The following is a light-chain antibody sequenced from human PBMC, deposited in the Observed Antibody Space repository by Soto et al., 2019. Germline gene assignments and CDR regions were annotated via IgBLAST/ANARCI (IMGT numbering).Light chain of an antibody. CDR1: NIATKN. CDR2: DDS. Sequence: SSELTQPPSVSVAPGQTARITCGGNNIATKNVHWYQQKPGQAPVLVLYDDSHRPSGIPERFSGSNSGNTATLTISRVEAGDEADYYCQVWDSSGDHVVFGGGTKLTVL. CDR3: QVWDSSGDHVV. J-gene: IGLJ2*01. V-gene: IGLV3-21*02.